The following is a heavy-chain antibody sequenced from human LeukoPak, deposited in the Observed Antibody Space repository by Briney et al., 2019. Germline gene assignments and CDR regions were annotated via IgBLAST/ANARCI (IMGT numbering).Heavy chain of an antibody. V-gene: IGHV3-21*01. CDR3: ARDRSTLTGYYTPYFDY. CDR2: ISSSSSYI. Sequence: GGSLRLSCAASGFTFSNAWMSWVRQAPGKGLEWVSSISSSSSYIYYADSVKGRFTISRDNAKNSLYLQMNSLRAEDTAVYYCARDRSTLTGYYTPYFDYWGQGTLVSVSS. CDR1: GFTFSNAW. D-gene: IGHD3-9*01. J-gene: IGHJ4*02.